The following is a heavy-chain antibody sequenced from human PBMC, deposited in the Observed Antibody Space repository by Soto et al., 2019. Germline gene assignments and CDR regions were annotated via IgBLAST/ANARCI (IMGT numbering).Heavy chain of an antibody. J-gene: IGHJ3*02. V-gene: IGHV4-59*01. CDR1: GGSISSYY. CDR3: ARDYGDYAFDAFDI. D-gene: IGHD4-17*01. Sequence: QVQLQESGPGLVKPSETLSLTCTVSGGSISSYYWRWIRQPPGKGLEWIGYIYYSGSTNYNPSLKSRVTISVDTSKNQFSLKLSSVTAADTAVYYCARDYGDYAFDAFDIWGQGTMVTVSS. CDR2: IYYSGST.